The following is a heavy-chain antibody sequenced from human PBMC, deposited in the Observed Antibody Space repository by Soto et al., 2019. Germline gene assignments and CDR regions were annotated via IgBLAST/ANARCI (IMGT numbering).Heavy chain of an antibody. CDR3: ARAFYGDYAAYYFAMGV. D-gene: IGHD4-17*01. J-gene: IGHJ6*02. V-gene: IGHV4-38-2*02. Sequence: PSETLSLTCTVSYYTIGPTYYWGLIQQPPGKGLEWIGNIYHSGSTYYSPSLKSRVTMSVGTSKNQCYLKLSYVTAADTAVYYCARAFYGDYAAYYFAMGVWGQGTTVTVSS. CDR2: IYHSGST. CDR1: YYTIGPTYY.